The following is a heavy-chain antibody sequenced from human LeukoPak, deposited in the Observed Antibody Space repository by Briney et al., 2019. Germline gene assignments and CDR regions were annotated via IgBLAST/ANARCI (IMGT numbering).Heavy chain of an antibody. V-gene: IGHV3-23*01. CDR3: AKGGKWDVTPFDY. Sequence: GGSLRLSCAASGFTFTSHSMNWVRQAPGKGLEWVSTISGGGGSTYYADSVKGRFTISRDNSKNTLYLQVNSLRAEDTAVYYCAKGGKWDVTPFDYWGQGALVTVSS. J-gene: IGHJ4*02. D-gene: IGHD1-26*01. CDR2: ISGGGGST. CDR1: GFTFTSHS.